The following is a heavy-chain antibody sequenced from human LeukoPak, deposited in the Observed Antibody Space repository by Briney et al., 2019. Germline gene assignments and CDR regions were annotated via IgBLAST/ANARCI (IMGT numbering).Heavy chain of an antibody. CDR1: GFTFSSSA. V-gene: IGHV3-23*01. D-gene: IGHD3-9*01. Sequence: GGSLRLSCAASGFTFSSSAMSWVRQAPGKGLEWASTVSGSGATTYYADSVKGRFTISRDNSKNTLYLQVNSLRAEDTAVYYCAKGPRYSEDWGQGTLVTVSS. J-gene: IGHJ4*02. CDR3: AKGPRYSED. CDR2: VSGSGATT.